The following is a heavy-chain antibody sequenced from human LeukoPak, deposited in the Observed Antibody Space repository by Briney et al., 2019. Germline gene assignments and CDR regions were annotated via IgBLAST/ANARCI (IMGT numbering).Heavy chain of an antibody. J-gene: IGHJ3*02. CDR2: IWYDGSNK. CDR3: AKDVVALGAFDI. Sequence: GGSLRLSCAASGFTFSSYGMHWVRQAPGKGLEWVAVIWYDGSNKYYADSVKGRFTISRDNSKNTLYLQMNSLRAEDTAVYYCAKDVVALGAFDIWGQGTMVTVSS. V-gene: IGHV3-30*02. D-gene: IGHD2-15*01. CDR1: GFTFSSYG.